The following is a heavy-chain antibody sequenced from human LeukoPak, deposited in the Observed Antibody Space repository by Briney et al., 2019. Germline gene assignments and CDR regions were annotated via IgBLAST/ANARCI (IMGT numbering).Heavy chain of an antibody. CDR1: GGYTGSHY. CDR2: ISPSGTT. V-gene: IGHV4-4*07. Sequence: SETLSLTCSVSGGYTGSHYWSWIRQPAGKGLEWIGRISPSGTTHYNPSLGSRVTMSVDTSKNYFSLRLSAVTAADTAVYYCARDFYASGFYFWFDPWGQGILVTVSS. D-gene: IGHD2/OR15-2a*01. J-gene: IGHJ5*02. CDR3: ARDFYASGFYFWFDP.